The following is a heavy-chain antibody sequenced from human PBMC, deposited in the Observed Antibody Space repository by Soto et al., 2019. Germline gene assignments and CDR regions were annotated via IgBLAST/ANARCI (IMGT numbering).Heavy chain of an antibody. J-gene: IGHJ4*02. CDR1: GYSFTSYS. D-gene: IGHD1-7*01. CDR2: INPGGGIT. CDR3: ARDAPFPITGTTLDY. V-gene: IGHV1-46*01. Sequence: ASVKVSCKASGYSFTSYSIHWVRQAPGQGLEWVGMINPGGGITAYAQNFQGRATMTRDTSTTTVYMELSSLRSEDTAVYYCARDAPFPITGTTLDYWGQGTLVTVSS.